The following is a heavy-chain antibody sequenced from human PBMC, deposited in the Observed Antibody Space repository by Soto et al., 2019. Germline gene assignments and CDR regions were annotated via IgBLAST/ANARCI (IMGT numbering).Heavy chain of an antibody. V-gene: IGHV3-21*01. J-gene: IGHJ3*02. Sequence: VQLVESGGGLVKPGGSLRLSCAASGFTFSSYSMNWVRQAPGKGLEWVSSISSSSSYIYYADSVKGRFTISRDNAKNSLYLQMNSLRAEDTAVYYCARGYCSGGSCYVAAFDIWGQGTMVTVSS. CDR1: GFTFSSYS. CDR2: ISSSSSYI. D-gene: IGHD2-15*01. CDR3: ARGYCSGGSCYVAAFDI.